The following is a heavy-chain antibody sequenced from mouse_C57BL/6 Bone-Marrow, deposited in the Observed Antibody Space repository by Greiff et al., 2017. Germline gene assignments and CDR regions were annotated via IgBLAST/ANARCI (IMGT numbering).Heavy chain of an antibody. CDR1: GYTFTSYR. CDR2: INPSSGYT. Sequence: VQLQQSGAELAKPGASVKLSCKASGYTFTSYRMHWVKQRPGQGLEWIGYINPSSGYTKYNQKFKDKATLTADKSSSTAYMQLSSLTDEDSALYYCARGHYYGSSYVTWFAYWGQGTLVTVSA. V-gene: IGHV1-7*01. CDR3: ARGHYYGSSYVTWFAY. J-gene: IGHJ3*01. D-gene: IGHD1-1*01.